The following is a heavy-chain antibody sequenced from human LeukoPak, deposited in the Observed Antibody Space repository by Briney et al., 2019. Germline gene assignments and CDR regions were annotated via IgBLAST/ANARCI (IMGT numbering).Heavy chain of an antibody. CDR1: GGSISSYY. CDR2: IYYSGST. D-gene: IGHD3-22*01. Sequence: SETLSLTCTVSGGSISSYYWNWIRQPPGKGLEWIGYIYYSGSTNYNPSLKSRVTISVDTSKNQFSLKLSSVTAADTAVYYCARGVPYYYDSSGYPFRYWGQGTLVTVSS. J-gene: IGHJ4*02. CDR3: ARGVPYYYDSSGYPFRY. V-gene: IGHV4-59*12.